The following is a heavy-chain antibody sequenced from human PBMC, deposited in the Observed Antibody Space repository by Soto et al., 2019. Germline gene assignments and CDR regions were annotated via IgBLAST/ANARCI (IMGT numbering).Heavy chain of an antibody. CDR1: GFNFSSYA. J-gene: IGHJ4*02. CDR2: ISASGVST. CDR3: AKDRKTGSGWYWDY. V-gene: IGHV3-23*01. Sequence: GGSLRLSCAASGFNFSSYAMSWVRQAPGKGLEWVSGISASGVSTYYADSVKGRFTISRDNSENTLYLQMNSLRAEDTALYYCAKDRKTGSGWYWDYWGQGTLVTVSS. D-gene: IGHD6-19*01.